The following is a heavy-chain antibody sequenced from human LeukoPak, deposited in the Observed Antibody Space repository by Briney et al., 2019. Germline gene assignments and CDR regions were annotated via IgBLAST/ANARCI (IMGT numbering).Heavy chain of an antibody. V-gene: IGHV3-21*01. CDR1: GFIFSSYT. CDR3: ARDRSTGWPDAFDI. D-gene: IGHD2-2*01. Sequence: SGGSLRLSCAASGFIFSSYTMTWVRQAPGKGLEWVSSISSSSSYIYYADSVKGRFTISRDNAKNSLYLQMNSLRAEDTAVYYCARDRSTGWPDAFDIWGQGTMVTVSS. J-gene: IGHJ3*02. CDR2: ISSSSSYI.